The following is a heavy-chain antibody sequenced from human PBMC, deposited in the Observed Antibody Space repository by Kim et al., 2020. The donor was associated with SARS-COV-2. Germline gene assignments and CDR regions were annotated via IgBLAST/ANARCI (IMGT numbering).Heavy chain of an antibody. CDR3: ARYPGALGYCSSTSCAGFDY. Sequence: SETLSLTCTVSGGSISSGGYYWSWSRQHPGPDREWIVYIYYSGITYYNPSLKSRVTISVDTSKNQFSLKLSSVTAADTAVYYCARYPGALGYCSSTSCAGFDYWGQGTLVTVSS. CDR1: GGSISSGGYY. CDR2: IYYSGIT. J-gene: IGHJ4*02. D-gene: IGHD2-2*01. V-gene: IGHV4-31*03.